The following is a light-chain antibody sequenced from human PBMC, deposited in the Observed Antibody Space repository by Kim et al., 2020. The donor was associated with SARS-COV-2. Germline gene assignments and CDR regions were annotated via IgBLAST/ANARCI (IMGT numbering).Light chain of an antibody. CDR3: QQSYSTPPWT. CDR2: AAS. V-gene: IGKV1-39*01. Sequence: PSSPSASVGDRVTITCRASQSISNYLPGKAPKLLIYAASSLESGVPSRFSGSGSGTDFTLTISSLQREDFATYYCQQSYSTPPWTFGQGTKVDIK. J-gene: IGKJ1*01. CDR1: QSISNY.